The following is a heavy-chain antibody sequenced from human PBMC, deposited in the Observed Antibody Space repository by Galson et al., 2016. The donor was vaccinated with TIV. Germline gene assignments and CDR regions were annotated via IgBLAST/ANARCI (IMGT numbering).Heavy chain of an antibody. D-gene: IGHD2-2*01. J-gene: IGHJ4*02. CDR1: GFSLSTSGVG. CDR3: VHKPAPLVGEVVVPTASYFAH. Sequence: PALVKPTQTLTLTCTFSGFSLSTSGVGVGWIRQPPGKALEWLALIYWDDDKRYSPSLKSRLTITKDTSKNQAVLIMTNMDPVDTATYYCVHKPAPLVGEVVVPTASYFAHWGQGTLVTVSS. CDR2: IYWDDDK. V-gene: IGHV2-5*02.